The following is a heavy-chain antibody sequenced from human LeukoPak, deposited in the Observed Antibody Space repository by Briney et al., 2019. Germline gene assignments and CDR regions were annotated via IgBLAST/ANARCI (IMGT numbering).Heavy chain of an antibody. CDR2: INSDGSST. V-gene: IGHV3-74*01. Sequence: QPGGSLRLSCAASGFTFSSYWMRWVRQAPGKGLVWVSRINSDGSSTSYADSVKGRFTISRDNAKNTLYLQMNSLRAEDTAVYYCARGVCSGGSCYSLDYWGQGTLVTVSS. J-gene: IGHJ4*02. CDR3: ARGVCSGGSCYSLDY. CDR1: GFTFSSYW. D-gene: IGHD2-15*01.